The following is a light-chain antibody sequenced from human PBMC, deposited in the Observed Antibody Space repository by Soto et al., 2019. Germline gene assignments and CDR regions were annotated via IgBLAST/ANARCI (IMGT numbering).Light chain of an antibody. Sequence: DIQMTQSPSSLSASVGDRVTITCRASQGISSFLAWYQQKPGKAPKLLIYAASSLQSGVPSRFSGSGSGTDFTLTISSLQPEDSATYYCQQYNSYWTFGQGTKVDIK. J-gene: IGKJ1*01. CDR3: QQYNSYWT. CDR1: QGISSF. V-gene: IGKV1-16*01. CDR2: AAS.